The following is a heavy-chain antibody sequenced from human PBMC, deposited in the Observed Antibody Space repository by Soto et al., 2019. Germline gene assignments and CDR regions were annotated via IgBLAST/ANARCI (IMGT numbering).Heavy chain of an antibody. J-gene: IGHJ6*02. V-gene: IGHV2-70*01. CDR1: GFSLTSPGMC. D-gene: IGHD3-3*01. Sequence: SGPTLVNPTETLTLTCTFSGFSLTSPGMCVSWIRQSPGKALEWLALIERDDDDKYYSTSLKSRLTISKDTSKSQVVLTMTNMDPVDTATYYCARTPRASDFWSGYYPKNYYYYYGMDVWGQGTTVTVSS. CDR2: IERDDDDK. CDR3: ARTPRASDFWSGYYPKNYYYYYGMDV.